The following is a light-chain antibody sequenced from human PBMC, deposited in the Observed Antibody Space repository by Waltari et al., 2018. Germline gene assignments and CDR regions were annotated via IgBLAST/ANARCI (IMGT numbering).Light chain of an antibody. CDR3: QAWDSSTEVV. Sequence: SYELTQPSSLSVSPGQTASITCPGDNLGDKYVCWYQQKSGQSPVLVIYQDRKRPSGIPERFSGSNSGDTATLTISGTQAMDEADYYCQAWDSSTEVVFGGGTMLTVL. CDR2: QDR. J-gene: IGLJ2*01. CDR1: NLGDKY. V-gene: IGLV3-1*01.